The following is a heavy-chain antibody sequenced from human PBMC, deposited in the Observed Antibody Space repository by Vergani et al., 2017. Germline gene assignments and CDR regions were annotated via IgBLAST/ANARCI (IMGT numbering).Heavy chain of an antibody. V-gene: IGHV3-48*01. CDR1: GFTFSSYS. J-gene: IGHJ4*02. Sequence: EVQLVESGGGLVQPGGSLRLSCAASGFTFSSYSMNWVRQAPGKGLEWVSYISSSSSTIYYADSVKGRFTISRDNAKNSLYLQMNSLTAEDTAVYYCARERYSSGPREFDYWGQGTLVTVSS. D-gene: IGHD6-19*01. CDR2: ISSSSSTI. CDR3: ARERYSSGPREFDY.